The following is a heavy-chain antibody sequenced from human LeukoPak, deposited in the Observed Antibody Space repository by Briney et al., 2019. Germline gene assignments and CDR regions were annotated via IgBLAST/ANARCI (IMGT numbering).Heavy chain of an antibody. CDR3: AVIHDSSGYEPNY. Sequence: ASVKVSCKASGGTFSSYAISWVRQAPGQGLEWMGRIIPILGIANYAQKFQGRATITADKSTSTAYMELSSLRSEDTAVYYCAVIHDSSGYEPNYWGQGTLVTVSS. CDR2: IIPILGIA. CDR1: GGTFSSYA. D-gene: IGHD3-22*01. V-gene: IGHV1-69*04. J-gene: IGHJ4*02.